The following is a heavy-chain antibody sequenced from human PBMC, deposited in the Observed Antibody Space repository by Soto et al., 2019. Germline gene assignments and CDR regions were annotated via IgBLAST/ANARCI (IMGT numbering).Heavy chain of an antibody. CDR3: VRPYYSSSWFPFDR. Sequence: AVGSLRLSCTVSGFDFGDYYMSWIRQAPGKGLEWVSYIDSGDGTTYYTDSVKGRFTISRDNAKKTVYLQMSSLRVEDTALYYCVRPYYSSSWFPFDRWGQGTLVTVSS. CDR1: GFDFGDYY. V-gene: IGHV3-11*01. J-gene: IGHJ4*02. CDR2: IDSGDGTT. D-gene: IGHD6-13*01.